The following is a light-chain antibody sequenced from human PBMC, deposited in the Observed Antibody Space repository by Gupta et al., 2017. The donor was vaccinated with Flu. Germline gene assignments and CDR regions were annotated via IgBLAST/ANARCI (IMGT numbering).Light chain of an antibody. CDR1: ARPKQF. J-gene: IGLJ2*01. Sequence: SYALTPTPSVSVSPGQTARITCSGDARPKQFADWYRQKSGQAPVLVIYEDTQRPAGIPDRFSGSSSGTTVTLTIGEVQAEDEADYYCQSADSSGTVVFGGGTKLTVL. CDR2: EDT. V-gene: IGLV3-25*02. CDR3: QSADSSGTVV.